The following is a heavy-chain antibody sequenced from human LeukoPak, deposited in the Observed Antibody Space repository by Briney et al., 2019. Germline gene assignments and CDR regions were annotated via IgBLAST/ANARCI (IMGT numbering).Heavy chain of an antibody. CDR2: ISAYNGNT. CDR1: GYTFTSYG. CDR3: ARDYVAARPIYYYYGMDV. D-gene: IGHD6-6*01. V-gene: IGHV1-18*01. J-gene: IGHJ6*02. Sequence: ASVKVSSKASGYTFTSYGISWVRQAPGQGLEWMGWISAYNGNTNYAQKLQGRVTMTTDTSTSTAYMELRSLRSDDTAVYYCARDYVAARPIYYYYGMDVWGQGTTVTVSS.